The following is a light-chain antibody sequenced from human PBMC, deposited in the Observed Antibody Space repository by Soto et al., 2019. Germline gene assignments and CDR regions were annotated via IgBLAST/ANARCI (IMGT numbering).Light chain of an antibody. J-gene: IGKJ1*01. CDR3: QQYNSYSPWT. Sequence: DIQMTQSPSTLSASVGDRVTITCRASQSISNLLAWYKQKPGKAPELLIYDASNLETGVPSRFSGSGSGTEFTLTISSLQPDDFATYYCQQYNSYSPWTFGQGTKVEIK. V-gene: IGKV1-5*01. CDR2: DAS. CDR1: QSISNL.